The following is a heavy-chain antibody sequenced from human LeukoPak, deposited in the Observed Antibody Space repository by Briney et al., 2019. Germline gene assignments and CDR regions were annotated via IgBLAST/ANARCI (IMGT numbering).Heavy chain of an antibody. V-gene: IGHV4-61*01. CDR1: GGSVSSGSYY. CDR3: VRDEVGVPRV. Sequence: SETLSLTCTVSGGSVSSGSYYWSWIRQPPGKGLEWIGRIYSSGSTNYNPSLKNRITMSVDTSKNQFSLNLSSVTAADTAVYYCVRDEVGVPRVWGQGTLVTVSS. CDR2: IYSSGST. J-gene: IGHJ4*02. D-gene: IGHD2-8*01.